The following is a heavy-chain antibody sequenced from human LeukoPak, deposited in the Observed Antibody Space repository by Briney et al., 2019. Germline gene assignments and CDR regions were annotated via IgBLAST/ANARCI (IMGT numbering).Heavy chain of an antibody. CDR1: GFIFSNYW. V-gene: IGHV3-7*01. J-gene: IGHJ4*02. Sequence: GGSLRLSCPASGFIFSNYWMSWVRQAPGKGLEGVANIKQDGSDKYYVDSVKGRFTIFRDNAKNSLYLQMNSLRAEDTAVYYCARLSTAAVDSDFWGQGTLVTVSS. CDR3: ARLSTAAVDSDF. D-gene: IGHD6-13*01. CDR2: IKQDGSDK.